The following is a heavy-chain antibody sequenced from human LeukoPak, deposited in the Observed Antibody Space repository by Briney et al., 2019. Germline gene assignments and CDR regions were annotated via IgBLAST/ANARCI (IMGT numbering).Heavy chain of an antibody. CDR3: ARDRTYSGYGNNFDY. J-gene: IGHJ4*02. CDR2: IWYDGSNK. Sequence: GGSLRLSCAASGFTFSSYGMHWVRQAPGKGLEWVAVIWYDGSNKYYADSVKGRFTISRDNSKNTLYLQMNSLRAEDTAVYYCARDRTYSGYGNNFDYWGQGTLVTVSS. V-gene: IGHV3-33*01. CDR1: GFTFSSYG. D-gene: IGHD5-12*01.